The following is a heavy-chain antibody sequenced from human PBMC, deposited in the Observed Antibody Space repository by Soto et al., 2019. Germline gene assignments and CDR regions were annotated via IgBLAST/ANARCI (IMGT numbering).Heavy chain of an antibody. CDR2: IYYSGST. V-gene: IGHV4-31*03. CDR3: AREGLA. CDR1: GGSISSGGYY. Sequence: TLALTCTVSGGSISSGGYYWSWIRQRPGKGLEWIGNIYYSGSTYYNPSLKSRVTISVDTSKNQFSLKLTSVTAADTAVYYCAREGLAWGQGTLVTSPQ. J-gene: IGHJ5*02. D-gene: IGHD3-16*01.